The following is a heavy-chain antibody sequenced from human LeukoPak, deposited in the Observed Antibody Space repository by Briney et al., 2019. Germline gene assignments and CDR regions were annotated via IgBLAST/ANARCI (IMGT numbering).Heavy chain of an antibody. V-gene: IGHV3-21*01. CDR1: GFIFSSYS. J-gene: IGHJ4*02. D-gene: IGHD3-22*01. Sequence: GGSLRLSCAASGFIFSSYSMSWVRQAPGKGLEWASSISTSSSYIYYADSVKGRFTISRDNAKNSLYLQMNSLRAEDTAMYYCARDREYYYDSSGIFDYWGQGTLVTVSS. CDR2: ISTSSSYI. CDR3: ARDREYYYDSSGIFDY.